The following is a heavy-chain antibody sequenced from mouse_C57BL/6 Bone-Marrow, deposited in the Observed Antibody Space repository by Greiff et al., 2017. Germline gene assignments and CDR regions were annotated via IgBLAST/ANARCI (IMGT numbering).Heavy chain of an antibody. CDR3: ARSGPLGRSFDY. J-gene: IGHJ2*01. V-gene: IGHV1-55*01. CDR1: GYTFTSYW. CDR2: IYPTSGRT. D-gene: IGHD4-1*01. Sequence: VQLQQPGAELVKPGASVKMSCKASGYTFTSYWITWVKQRPGQGLEWIGDIYPTSGRTNYNEQVQSKAILTVDTSSNTAYLQRSSLTSEDSAVFCCARSGPLGRSFDYWGQGTTLTVSS.